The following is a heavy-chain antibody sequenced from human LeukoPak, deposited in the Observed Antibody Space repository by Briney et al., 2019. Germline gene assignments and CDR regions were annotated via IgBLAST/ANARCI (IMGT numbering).Heavy chain of an antibody. J-gene: IGHJ5*02. CDR3: ARGRYSSGWYIARWFDP. Sequence: SETLSLTCTVSGGSISSYYWSWIRQPPGKGLEWIGYIYYSGSTNYNPSLKSRVTISVDTSKNQFSLKLSSVTAADTAVYYCARGRYSSGWYIARWFDPWGQGTLVTVSS. D-gene: IGHD6-19*01. CDR1: GGSISSYY. V-gene: IGHV4-59*12. CDR2: IYYSGST.